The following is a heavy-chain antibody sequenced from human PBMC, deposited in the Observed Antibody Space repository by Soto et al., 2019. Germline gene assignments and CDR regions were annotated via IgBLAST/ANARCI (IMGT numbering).Heavy chain of an antibody. Sequence: GGSLRLSCAASGFTFSSYSMNWVRQAPGKGLEWVSSISSSSSYIYYADSVKGRFTISRDNAKNSLFLQMNSLKTEDTAVYYCDKIEMFNGAWRPSAYWGQGTLVTVSS. CDR2: ISSSSSYI. CDR3: DKIEMFNGAWRPSAY. V-gene: IGHV3-21*04. D-gene: IGHD3-10*02. J-gene: IGHJ4*02. CDR1: GFTFSSYS.